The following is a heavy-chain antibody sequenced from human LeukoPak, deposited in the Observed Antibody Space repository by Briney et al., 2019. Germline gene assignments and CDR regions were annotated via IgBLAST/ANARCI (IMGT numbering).Heavy chain of an antibody. CDR1: GGSISSYY. CDR2: INYSGST. D-gene: IGHD6-19*01. Sequence: SETLSLTCTVSGGSISSYYWSWIRQPPGKGLEWIGEINYSGSTNYNPSLKSRVTISVDTSKNQFSLKLSSVTAADTAVYYCAGLKAVAGTFDYWGQGTLVTVSS. J-gene: IGHJ4*02. V-gene: IGHV4-34*01. CDR3: AGLKAVAGTFDY.